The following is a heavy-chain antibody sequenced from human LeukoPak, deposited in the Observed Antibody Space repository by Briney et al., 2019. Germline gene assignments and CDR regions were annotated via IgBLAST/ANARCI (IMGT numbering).Heavy chain of an antibody. J-gene: IGHJ4*02. CDR2: IIPILGIA. Sequence: RASVKVSCKASGGTFSSYAISWVRQAPGQGLEWMGRIIPILGIANYAQKFQGRVTITADKSTSTAYMELSSLRSEDTAVYYCARALSGNSSSWYGVGYWGQGTLVTVSS. D-gene: IGHD6-13*01. V-gene: IGHV1-69*04. CDR3: ARALSGNSSSWYGVGY. CDR1: GGTFSSYA.